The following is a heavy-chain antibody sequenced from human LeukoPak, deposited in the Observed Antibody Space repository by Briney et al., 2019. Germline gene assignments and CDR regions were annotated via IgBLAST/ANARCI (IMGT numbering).Heavy chain of an antibody. CDR3: ARVNSYYYDSSGYYIFDY. Sequence: SETLPLTCTVSGGSISSYYWSWIRQPAGKGLEWIGRIYTSGSTNYNPSLKSRVTMSVDTSKNQFSLKLSSVTAADTAVYYCARVNSYYYDSSGYYIFDYWGQGTLVTVSS. D-gene: IGHD3-22*01. J-gene: IGHJ4*02. CDR2: IYTSGST. CDR1: GGSISSYY. V-gene: IGHV4-4*07.